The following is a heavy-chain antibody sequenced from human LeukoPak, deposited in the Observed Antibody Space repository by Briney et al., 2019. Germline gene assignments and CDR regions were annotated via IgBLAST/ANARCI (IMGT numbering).Heavy chain of an antibody. J-gene: IGHJ4*02. CDR1: GGSISSGDYY. V-gene: IGHV4-30-4*08. CDR3: ARGGDIVGATGFDY. Sequence: PSQTLSLTCTVSGGSISSGDYYWSWIRQPPGKSLEWIGYIYYSGSTYYNPSLKSRVTISVDTSKNQFSLKLSSVTAADTAVYYCARGGDIVGATGFDYWGQGTLVTVSS. D-gene: IGHD1-26*01. CDR2: IYYSGST.